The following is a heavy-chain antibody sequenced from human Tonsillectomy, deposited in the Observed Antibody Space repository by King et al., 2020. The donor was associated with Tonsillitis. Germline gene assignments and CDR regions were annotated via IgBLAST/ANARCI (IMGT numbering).Heavy chain of an antibody. V-gene: IGHV3-33*05. Sequence: VQLVESGGGVVQPGRSLRLSCAASGFNFSTSGMHWVRQPPGKGLEWVAVILYDGSKQYYADSVKGRFTISRDNSKNTLYLQMNSLRAEDSAVYYCASPPDVADYWGQGNLVIVSS. CDR1: GFNFSTSG. D-gene: IGHD3-16*01. J-gene: IGHJ4*02. CDR3: ASPPDVADY. CDR2: ILYDGSKQ.